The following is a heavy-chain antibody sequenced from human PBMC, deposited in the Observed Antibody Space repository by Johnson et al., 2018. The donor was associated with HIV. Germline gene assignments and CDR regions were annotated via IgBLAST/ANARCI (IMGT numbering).Heavy chain of an antibody. CDR1: GFTFSSYA. Sequence: QMMLVESGGGVVQPGRSLRLSCAASGFTFSSYAMHWVRQAPGKGLEWVAVISYDGSSKYYAESLKGRISISRDNSMNNLYLQMNSLRAEDTAVYYCATFGYTSGWIVTDDAFDVWGHGTLVTVSS. CDR2: ISYDGSSK. V-gene: IGHV3-30-3*01. D-gene: IGHD6-19*01. CDR3: ATFGYTSGWIVTDDAFDV. J-gene: IGHJ3*01.